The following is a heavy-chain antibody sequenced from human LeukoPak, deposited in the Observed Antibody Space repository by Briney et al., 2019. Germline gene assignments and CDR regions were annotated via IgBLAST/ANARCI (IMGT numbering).Heavy chain of an antibody. CDR3: ARRHKHYYQIDY. J-gene: IGHJ4*02. CDR2: VNPSGGST. Sequence: ASVKVSCKASGYTFISSHIHWVRQAPGQGLKWMGMVNPSGGSTIYAQKFQGRVSMTRDTSTTTVYMELSSLRSDDTAVYYCARRHKHYYQIDYWGQGTLVTVSS. V-gene: IGHV1-46*01. CDR1: GYTFISSH. D-gene: IGHD1-26*01.